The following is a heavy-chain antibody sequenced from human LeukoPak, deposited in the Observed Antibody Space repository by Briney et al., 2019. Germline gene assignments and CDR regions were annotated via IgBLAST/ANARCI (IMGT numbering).Heavy chain of an antibody. D-gene: IGHD6-13*01. V-gene: IGHV2-5*02. CDR2: IYWDDDK. CDR1: GFSLSTTGVG. Sequence: SGPTLVKPTQTLTLTCTFSGFSLSTTGVGVGWIRQPPRKALEWLALIYWDDDKRYSPSLKSRVTITKDTSKNQVVLTMTNMDPVDTATYFCAHRTQQLAFDYWGQGTLVTVPS. J-gene: IGHJ4*02. CDR3: AHRTQQLAFDY.